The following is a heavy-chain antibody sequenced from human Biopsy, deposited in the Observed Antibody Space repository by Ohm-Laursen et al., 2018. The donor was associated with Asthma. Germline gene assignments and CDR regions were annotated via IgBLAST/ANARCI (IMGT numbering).Heavy chain of an antibody. V-gene: IGHV3-11*01. Sequence: GSLRLSCAASGFSFSDYYMAWMRQAPGKGLEWASSISSSGSTTYPAESVKGRFTISRDNAQKSLFLQMGSLRAEDTAIYYCARVLESSEWGPFYHFGLDVWGQGTTVAVSS. CDR1: GFSFSDYY. J-gene: IGHJ6*02. D-gene: IGHD6-25*01. CDR2: ISSSGSTT. CDR3: ARVLESSEWGPFYHFGLDV.